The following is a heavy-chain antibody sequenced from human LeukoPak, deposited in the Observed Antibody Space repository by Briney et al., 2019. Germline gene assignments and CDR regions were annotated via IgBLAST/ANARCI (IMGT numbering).Heavy chain of an antibody. CDR1: GFTFDDYA. CDR3: AKDIGSNSYYYMDA. CDR2: ISGDGGST. D-gene: IGHD4-11*01. V-gene: IGHV3-43*02. J-gene: IGHJ6*03. Sequence: GGSLRLSCAASGFTFDDYAMHWVRHAPGKGLEWASLISGDGGSTYYADSVKGRFTISRDNSKNSLYLQMNSLRTEDTALYYCAKDIGSNSYYYMDAWGKGTTVTVSS.